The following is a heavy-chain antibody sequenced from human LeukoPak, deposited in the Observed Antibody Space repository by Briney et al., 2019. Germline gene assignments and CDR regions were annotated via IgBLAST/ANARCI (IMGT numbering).Heavy chain of an antibody. J-gene: IGHJ4*02. CDR1: GYTFTSYG. D-gene: IGHD3-22*01. CDR2: ISAYNGNT. Sequence: GASVKVSCKASGYTFTSYGISWVRQAPGQGLERMGWISAYNGNTNYAQKLQGRVTMTTDTSTSTAYMELRSLRSDDTAVYYCATYDSSGYYGRFDYWGQGTLVTVSS. CDR3: ATYDSSGYYGRFDY. V-gene: IGHV1-18*01.